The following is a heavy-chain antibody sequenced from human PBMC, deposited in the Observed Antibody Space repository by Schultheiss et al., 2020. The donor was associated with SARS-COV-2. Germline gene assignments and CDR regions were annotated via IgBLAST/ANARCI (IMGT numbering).Heavy chain of an antibody. CDR3: ARERMGANRRGDAFDI. V-gene: IGHV4-59*01. CDR1: GGSISSYY. Sequence: SETLSLTCTVSGGSISSYYWSWIRQPPGKGLEWIGYIYYSGSTNYNPSLKSRVTISVDTSKNQFSLKLSSVTAADTAVYYCARERMGANRRGDAFDIWGQGTMVTVSS. D-gene: IGHD1-26*01. J-gene: IGHJ3*02. CDR2: IYYSGST.